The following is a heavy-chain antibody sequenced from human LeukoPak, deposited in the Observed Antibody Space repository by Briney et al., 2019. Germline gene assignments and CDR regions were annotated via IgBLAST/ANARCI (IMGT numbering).Heavy chain of an antibody. CDR1: GFTFSSYG. CDR3: ARADYYDSSGYYTD. J-gene: IGHJ4*02. D-gene: IGHD3-22*01. Sequence: GGSLRLSCAASGFTFSSYGMHWVRQAPGKGLEWVAVIWYDGSNKYYADSVKGRFTISRDSSKNTLYLQMDSLRAEDTAVYYCARADYYDSSGYYTDWGQGTLVTVSS. CDR2: IWYDGSNK. V-gene: IGHV3-33*01.